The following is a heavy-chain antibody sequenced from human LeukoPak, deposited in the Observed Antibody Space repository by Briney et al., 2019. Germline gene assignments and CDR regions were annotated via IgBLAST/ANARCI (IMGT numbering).Heavy chain of an antibody. Sequence: SETLSLTXAVYGGSFSGYYWSWLRQPPGKGLEWIGEINHSGSTNYNPSLKSRVTISVDTSKNQFSLKLSSVTAADTAVYYCARDPPLDSSGYWGQGTLVTVSS. D-gene: IGHD3-22*01. CDR3: ARDPPLDSSGY. CDR1: GGSFSGYY. J-gene: IGHJ4*02. CDR2: INHSGST. V-gene: IGHV4-34*01.